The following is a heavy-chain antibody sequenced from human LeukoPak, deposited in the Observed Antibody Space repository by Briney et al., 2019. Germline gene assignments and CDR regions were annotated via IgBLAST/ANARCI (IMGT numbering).Heavy chain of an antibody. V-gene: IGHV4-34*01. CDR2: INHSGST. CDR1: GGSFSGYY. D-gene: IGHD1-1*01. J-gene: IGHJ4*02. CDR3: ASQPGFLYFDY. Sequence: SETLSPTCAVYGGSFSGYYWSWIRQPPGKGLEWIGEINHSGSTNYNPSLKSRVTISVDTSKNQFSLKLSSVTAADTAVYYCASQPGFLYFDYWGQGTLVTVSS.